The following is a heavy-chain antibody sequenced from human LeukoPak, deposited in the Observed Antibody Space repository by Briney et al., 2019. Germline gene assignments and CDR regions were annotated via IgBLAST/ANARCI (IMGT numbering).Heavy chain of an antibody. V-gene: IGHV4-39*01. J-gene: IGHJ4*02. D-gene: IGHD4-17*01. CDR3: AGPYGAAGLD. CDR1: GGSISSSSYY. Sequence: SETLSLTCTVSGGSISSSSYYWGWIRQPPGKGLEWIGSIYYSGSTYYNPSLKSRVTISVDTSKNQFSLKLSSVTAADTAVYYCAGPYGAAGLDWGQGTLVTVPS. CDR2: IYYSGST.